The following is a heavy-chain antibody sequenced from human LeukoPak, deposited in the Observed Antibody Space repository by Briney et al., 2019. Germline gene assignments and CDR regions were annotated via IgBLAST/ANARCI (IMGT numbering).Heavy chain of an antibody. CDR1: GFTFSSYS. Sequence: PRGSLRLSCAASGFTFSSYSMNWVRQAPGKGLEWVAVISYDGSKKYYADSVKGRFTISRDNSKNTLYLQMNSLRAEDTAVYYCARGSGGYSYGYPDYWGQGTLVTVSS. CDR3: ARGSGGYSYGYPDY. CDR2: ISYDGSKK. J-gene: IGHJ4*02. D-gene: IGHD5-18*01. V-gene: IGHV3-30*03.